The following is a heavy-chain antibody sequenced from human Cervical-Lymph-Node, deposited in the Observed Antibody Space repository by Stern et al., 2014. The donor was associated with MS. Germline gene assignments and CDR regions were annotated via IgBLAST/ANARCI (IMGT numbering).Heavy chain of an antibody. CDR3: ARGHYYGMDV. J-gene: IGHJ6*02. V-gene: IGHV3-74*02. CDR1: GFTFSGFW. CDR2: INSDGSDA. Sequence: EVQLVESGGGLVQPGGSLRLSCAASGFTFSGFWMHWVRQAPGQGLVWVSRINSDGSDASYADSVKGRFTISRDNAEKTLYLQMNSLRAEDTAVFFCARGHYYGMDVWGQGTTVTVSS.